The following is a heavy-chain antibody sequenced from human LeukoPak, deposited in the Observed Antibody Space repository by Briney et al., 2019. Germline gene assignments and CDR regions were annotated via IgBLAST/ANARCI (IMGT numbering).Heavy chain of an antibody. D-gene: IGHD1-26*01. CDR2: ISSSSNYV. CDR3: ARDVGASAPDAFDI. Sequence: GGSLRLSCAASGFTFSTYNMNWVRQAPGKGLEWVSSISSSSNYVYYADSVKGRFTISRDNAKNSLYLQMNSLRAEDTDVYYCARDVGASAPDAFDIWGQGTMVTVSS. CDR1: GFTFSTYN. J-gene: IGHJ3*02. V-gene: IGHV3-21*01.